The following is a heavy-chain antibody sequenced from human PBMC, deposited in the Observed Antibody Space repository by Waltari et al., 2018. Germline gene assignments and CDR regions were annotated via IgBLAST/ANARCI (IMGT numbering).Heavy chain of an antibody. Sequence: QVQLVQSGAEVKKPGSSVKVSCKASGGTFSSYSVNWVRQAPGQGLEWMGGIFPIFNATNYAQRFQGRVTITADESTSTAYMELSSLRSDDTAVYYCARFIEYSSSSYFDNWGQGTLVTVSS. D-gene: IGHD6-6*01. CDR3: ARFIEYSSSSYFDN. V-gene: IGHV1-69*01. J-gene: IGHJ4*02. CDR2: IFPIFNAT. CDR1: GGTFSSYS.